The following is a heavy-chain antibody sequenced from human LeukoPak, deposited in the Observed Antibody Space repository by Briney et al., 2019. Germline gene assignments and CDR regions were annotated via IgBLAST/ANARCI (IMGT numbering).Heavy chain of an antibody. CDR1: GFSFSTYA. CDR3: ARDSRPEDAFDI. CDR2: IKQDGSEK. Sequence: GGSLRLSRAAAGFSFSTYAMSWVRQAPGKGLEWVANIKQDGSEKYYVDSVKGRFTISRDNAKNSLYLQMNSLRAEDTAVYYCARDSRPEDAFDIWGQGTMVTVSS. V-gene: IGHV3-7*01. J-gene: IGHJ3*02.